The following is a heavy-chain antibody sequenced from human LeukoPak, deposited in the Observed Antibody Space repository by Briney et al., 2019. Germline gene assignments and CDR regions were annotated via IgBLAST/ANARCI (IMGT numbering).Heavy chain of an antibody. D-gene: IGHD3-9*01. Sequence: GGSLRLSCAASGFTFRSYGMHWVRQAPGKGLEGVAFIRFDGNTKYYADSVKGLFTISRDISKNTLYLQMNSLSPEDTAVYYCAKKREPGLAGYGGFEYWGQGTPVTVSS. CDR1: GFTFRSYG. J-gene: IGHJ4*02. CDR2: IRFDGNTK. V-gene: IGHV3-30*02. CDR3: AKKREPGLAGYGGFEY.